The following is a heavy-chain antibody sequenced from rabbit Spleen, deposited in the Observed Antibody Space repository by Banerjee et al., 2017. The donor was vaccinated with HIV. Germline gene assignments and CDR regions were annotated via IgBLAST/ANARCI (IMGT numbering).Heavy chain of an antibody. CDR2: IDPVFGST. Sequence: QEQLVESGGGLVQPGGSLKLSCKASGFDFSNYGMNWVRQVSGKGLEWIGYIDPVFGSTFYASWVNGRFTISRASWTTVTLQMTSLTVADTATYFCARDLTDVIGWNFGWWGPGTLVTVS. D-gene: IGHD4-1*01. J-gene: IGHJ6*01. V-gene: IGHV1S47*01. CDR1: GFDFSNYG. CDR3: ARDLTDVIGWNFGW.